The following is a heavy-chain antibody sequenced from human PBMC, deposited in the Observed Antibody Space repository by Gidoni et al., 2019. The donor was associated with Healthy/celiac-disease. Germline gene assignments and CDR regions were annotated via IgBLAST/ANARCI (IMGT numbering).Heavy chain of an antibody. CDR2: IRSKANSYAT. CDR1: GFTFRGSA. Sequence: EVQLVESGGGMVQPGGSLKLSCAAAGFTFRGSAMHWVRQASGKGLEWVGRIRSKANSYATADAASVKGRFTISRDDSKNTAYLQMNSLKTEDTAVYYCTRRAPTGMDVWGQGTTVTVSS. CDR3: TRRAPTGMDV. J-gene: IGHJ6*02. V-gene: IGHV3-73*02.